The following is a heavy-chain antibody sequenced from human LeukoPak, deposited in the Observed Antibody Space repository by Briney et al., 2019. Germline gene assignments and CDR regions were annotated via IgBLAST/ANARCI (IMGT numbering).Heavy chain of an antibody. CDR3: ANYYDSRGYYALDM. D-gene: IGHD3-22*01. Sequence: GGSLRLSCAASGFTFSRYWMSWVRQAPGKGLEWVANINEDGSEKNYVDSVKGRFTISRDNAKNSLYLEMNSLTAEDTAVYYCANYYDSRGYYALDMWGQGTMVTVSP. CDR1: GFTFSRYW. V-gene: IGHV3-7*01. CDR2: INEDGSEK. J-gene: IGHJ3*02.